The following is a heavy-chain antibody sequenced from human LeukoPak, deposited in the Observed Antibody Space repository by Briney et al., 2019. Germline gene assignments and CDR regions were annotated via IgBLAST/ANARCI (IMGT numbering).Heavy chain of an antibody. D-gene: IGHD4/OR15-4a*01. CDR3: ARELLVLSVWDAFDI. Sequence: SETLSLTCTVSSGSISTSNYYWGWVRQPPGKALEWLGNIFYSGSTYYSPSLKSRVTISLDTSKNQFSLKLSSVTAADTAVYYCARELLVLSVWDAFDIWGQGTMVTVSS. CDR1: SGSISTSNYY. J-gene: IGHJ3*02. CDR2: IFYSGST. V-gene: IGHV4-39*07.